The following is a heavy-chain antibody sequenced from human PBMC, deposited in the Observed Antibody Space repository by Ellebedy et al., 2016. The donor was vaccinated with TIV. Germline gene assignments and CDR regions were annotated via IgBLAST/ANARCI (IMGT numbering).Heavy chain of an antibody. CDR1: GGSISSYY. D-gene: IGHD1-26*01. Sequence: SETLSLXXTVSGGSISSYYWSWIRQHPGKGLEWIGYIYYSGSTNYNPSLKSRVTISVDTSKNQFSLKLSSVTAADTAVYYCARDHPNSGSDGGYFDYWGQGTLVTVSS. V-gene: IGHV4-59*13. J-gene: IGHJ4*02. CDR2: IYYSGST. CDR3: ARDHPNSGSDGGYFDY.